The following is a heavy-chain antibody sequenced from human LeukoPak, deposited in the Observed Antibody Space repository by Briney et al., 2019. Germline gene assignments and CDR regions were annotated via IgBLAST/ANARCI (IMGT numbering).Heavy chain of an antibody. J-gene: IGHJ5*02. V-gene: IGHV4-4*07. D-gene: IGHD2-2*01. CDR3: ARDLGYCSSTSCYRGNWFDP. CDR1: GGSISSYY. CDR2: IYTSGST. Sequence: SETLSLTCTVSGGSISSYYWSWIRQPAGKGLEWIGRIYTSGSTNYNPSLKSRVTMSVDTSKNQFSLKLSSVTAADTAVYYCARDLGYCSSTSCYRGNWFDPWGQGTLVTVSS.